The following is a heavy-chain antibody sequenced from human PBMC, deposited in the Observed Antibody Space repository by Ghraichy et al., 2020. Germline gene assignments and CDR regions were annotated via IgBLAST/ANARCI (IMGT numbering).Heavy chain of an antibody. V-gene: IGHV4-59*01. Sequence: SQTLSLTCGVSGGSMSPFHWSWVRKSPGKGLEWIGNIFYTGTATYNSALKSRVTISIDTSTNQFSLKLRSMTAADTAVYYCARVMTSYCGGDCYSHYFAFWGQGTLVTASS. CDR1: GGSMSPFH. D-gene: IGHD2-21*02. J-gene: IGHJ4*02. CDR3: ARVMTSYCGGDCYSHYFAF. CDR2: IFYTGTA.